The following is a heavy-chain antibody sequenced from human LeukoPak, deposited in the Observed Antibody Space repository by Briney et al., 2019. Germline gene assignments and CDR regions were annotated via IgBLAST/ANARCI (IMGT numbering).Heavy chain of an antibody. V-gene: IGHV3-53*01. CDR3: ARAPFYGDFFFDY. J-gene: IGHJ4*02. D-gene: IGHD4-17*01. Sequence: PGVSLRLSCAASGFTVSSNYMSWVRQAPGKGLEWVSVIYSGGSTYYADSVKGRFTISRDNSKNTLYLQMNSLRAEDTAVYYCARAPFYGDFFFDYWGQGTLVTVSS. CDR1: GFTVSSNY. CDR2: IYSGGST.